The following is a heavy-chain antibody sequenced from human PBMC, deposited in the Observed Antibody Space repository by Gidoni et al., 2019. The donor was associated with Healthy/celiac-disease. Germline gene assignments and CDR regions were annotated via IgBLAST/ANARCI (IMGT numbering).Heavy chain of an antibody. CDR1: GFTFSSYE. CDR3: ARGAGIAVAGAFDY. J-gene: IGHJ4*02. CDR2: ISSSGSTI. V-gene: IGHV3-48*03. D-gene: IGHD6-19*01. Sequence: EVQLVEFGGGLVQPGGSLRLSCAASGFTFSSYEMNWVRQAPGKGLEWVSYISSSGSTIYYADSVKGRFTISRDNAKNSLYLQMNSLRAEDTAVYYCARGAGIAVAGAFDYWGQGTLVTVSS.